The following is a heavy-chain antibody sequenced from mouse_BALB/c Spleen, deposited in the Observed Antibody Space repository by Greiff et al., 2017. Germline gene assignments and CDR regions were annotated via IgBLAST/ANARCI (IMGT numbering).Heavy chain of an antibody. CDR2: INPYNDGT. V-gene: IGHV1-14*01. J-gene: IGHJ4*01. Sequence: EVKLVESGPELVKPGASVKMSCKASGYTFTSYVMHWVKQKPGQGLEWIGYINPYNDGTKYNEKFKGKATLTSDKSSSTAYMELSSLTSEDSAVYYCARRDYDYDPLYYYAMDYWGQGTSVTVSS. CDR3: ARRDYDYDPLYYYAMDY. CDR1: GYTFTSYV. D-gene: IGHD2-4*01.